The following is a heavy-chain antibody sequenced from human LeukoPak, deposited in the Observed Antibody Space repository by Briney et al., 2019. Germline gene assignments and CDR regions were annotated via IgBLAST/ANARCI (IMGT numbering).Heavy chain of an antibody. J-gene: IGHJ3*01. Sequence: GESLKISCKGSEYSLTNYWIGWVRQMPGKGLEGMGVIYPGDSSTRYSPSFQGQVTISADKSITTAYLQWSSLKASDTAMYYCARRRTRPEAFDLWGQGTMVTVPS. CDR2: IYPGDSST. D-gene: IGHD1-14*01. V-gene: IGHV5-51*01. CDR1: EYSLTNYW. CDR3: ARRRTRPEAFDL.